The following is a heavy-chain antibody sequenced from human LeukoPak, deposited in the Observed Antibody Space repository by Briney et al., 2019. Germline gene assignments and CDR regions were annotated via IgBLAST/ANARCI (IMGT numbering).Heavy chain of an antibody. CDR3: ARGDFNYYDSSGYYYLYY. CDR2: ISAYNGNT. D-gene: IGHD3-22*01. V-gene: IGHV1-18*01. Sequence: EASVKVSCKASGYTFTSYGISWVRQAPGQGLEWMGWISAYNGNTNYAQKLQGRVTMTTDTSTSTAYMELRSLRSDGTAVYYCARGDFNYYDSSGYYYLYYWGQGTLVTVSS. CDR1: GYTFTSYG. J-gene: IGHJ4*02.